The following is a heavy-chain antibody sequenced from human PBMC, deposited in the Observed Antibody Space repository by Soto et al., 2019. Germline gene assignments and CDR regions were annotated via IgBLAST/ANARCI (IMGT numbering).Heavy chain of an antibody. D-gene: IGHD2-15*01. CDR2: INHSGST. CDR1: GGSFSGYY. J-gene: IGHJ6*02. V-gene: IGHV4-34*01. CDR3: ARGSMRWGMDV. Sequence: SETLSLTCAVYGGSFSGYYWSWIRQPPGKGLEWIGEINHSGSTNYNPSLKSRVTISVDTSKNQFSLKLSSVTAADTAVYYCARGSMRWGMDVWGQGTTVTVSS.